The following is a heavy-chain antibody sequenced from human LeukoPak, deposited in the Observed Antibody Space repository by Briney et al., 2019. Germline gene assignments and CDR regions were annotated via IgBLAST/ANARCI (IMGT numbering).Heavy chain of an antibody. D-gene: IGHD6-13*01. V-gene: IGHV4-34*01. CDR2: INHSGST. J-gene: IGHJ4*02. CDR3: ARPPAAGTDY. Sequence: SSETLSLTCAVYGGSFSGYYWSWIRQPPGKGLEWIGEINHSGSTNYNPSLKSRVTISVDTSKNQFSLKLSSVTAADTAVYYCARPPAAGTDYWGQGTLVTVSS. CDR1: GGSFSGYY.